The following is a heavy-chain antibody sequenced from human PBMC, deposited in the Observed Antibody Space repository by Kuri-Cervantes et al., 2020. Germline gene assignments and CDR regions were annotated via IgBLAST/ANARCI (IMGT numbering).Heavy chain of an antibody. V-gene: IGHV3-30*03. D-gene: IGHD3-10*01. CDR3: ARDRGLLWFRELWY. CDR1: GFTFSSYG. Sequence: GGSLRLSCAASGFTFSSYGMHWVRQAPGKGLEWVAVISYDGSNKYYADSVKGRFTISRDNSKNTLYLQMNSLRAEDTAVYYCARDRGLLWFRELWYWGQGTLVTVSS. J-gene: IGHJ4*02. CDR2: ISYDGSNK.